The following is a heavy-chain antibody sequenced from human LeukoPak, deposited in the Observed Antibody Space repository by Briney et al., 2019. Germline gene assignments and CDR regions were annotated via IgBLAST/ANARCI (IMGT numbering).Heavy chain of an antibody. D-gene: IGHD3-22*01. CDR1: GFTFSTYE. CDR3: ATAYSGYYTYYFDY. V-gene: IGHV3-48*03. CDR2: ISTGGSII. J-gene: IGHJ4*02. Sequence: GGSLRLSCAASGFTFSTYEMNWVRQAPGKGLECVSYISTGGSIIYYADSVKGRFTISRDNAQNSLYLQMSSLRAEDTAVYYCATAYSGYYTYYFDYWGQGTLVTVSS.